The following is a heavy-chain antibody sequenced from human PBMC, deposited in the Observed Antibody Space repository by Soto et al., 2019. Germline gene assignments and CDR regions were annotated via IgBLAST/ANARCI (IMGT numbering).Heavy chain of an antibody. J-gene: IGHJ4*02. Sequence: ETLSLTCAVYGGSFSGYYWSWIRQPPGKGLEWIGEINHSGSTNYNPSLKSRVTISVDTSKNQFSLKLSSVTAADTAVYYCASRLYDFWSGYYGGANWGQGTLVTVSS. CDR2: INHSGST. D-gene: IGHD3-3*01. CDR3: ASRLYDFWSGYYGGAN. CDR1: GGSFSGYY. V-gene: IGHV4-34*01.